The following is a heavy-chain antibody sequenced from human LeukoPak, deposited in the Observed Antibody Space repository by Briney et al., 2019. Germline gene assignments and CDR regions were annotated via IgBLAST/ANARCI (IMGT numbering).Heavy chain of an antibody. CDR1: GFTFGSYG. V-gene: IGHV3-48*04. Sequence: PGGSLRLSCAASGFTFGSYGMSWDRQAPGKGLEWVSAISGSGSTIYYADSVKGRFTISRDNAKNSLYLQMNSLRAEDTAVYYCAELGITMIGGVWGKGTTVTISS. CDR2: ISGSGSTI. CDR3: AELGITMIGGV. J-gene: IGHJ6*04. D-gene: IGHD3-10*02.